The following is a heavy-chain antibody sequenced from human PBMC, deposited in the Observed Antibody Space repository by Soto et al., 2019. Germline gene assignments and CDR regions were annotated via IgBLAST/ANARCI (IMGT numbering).Heavy chain of an antibody. J-gene: IGHJ4*02. D-gene: IGHD3-10*01. Sequence: GGSLRLSCAASGFTFTHFAMNWVRQAPGKGLEWVSAISGSGDSTFYADSVKGRFTISRDNSKNTLSLQMNSLRADDTAVYYCAKDPSYGSGSSSPRTDDYWGQGTLVTVSS. CDR3: AKDPSYGSGSSSPRTDDY. V-gene: IGHV3-23*01. CDR1: GFTFTHFA. CDR2: ISGSGDST.